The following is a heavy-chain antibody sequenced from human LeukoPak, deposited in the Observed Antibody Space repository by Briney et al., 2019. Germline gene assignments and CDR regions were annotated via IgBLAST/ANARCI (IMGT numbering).Heavy chain of an antibody. D-gene: IGHD3-3*01. Sequence: GGSLRLSCAASGFTFSSYEMNWVRQAPGKGLEWVSYISSSGSTIYYADSVKGRFTISRDNAKNSLYLQMNSLRAEDTAVYYCARQRRVPSPYGMDVWGQGTTVTVSS. CDR1: GFTFSSYE. J-gene: IGHJ6*02. V-gene: IGHV3-48*03. CDR2: ISSSGSTI. CDR3: ARQRRVPSPYGMDV.